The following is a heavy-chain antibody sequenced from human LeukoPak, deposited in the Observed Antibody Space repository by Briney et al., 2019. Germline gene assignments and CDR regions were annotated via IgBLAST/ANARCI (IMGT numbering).Heavy chain of an antibody. CDR1: VGSIRTYY. D-gene: IGHD4-17*01. J-gene: IGHJ6*02. V-gene: IGHV4-59*01. Sequence: SGTLSLTFTGSVGSIRTYYWSGIRQPPGKGLEGIGCISHRGSTDDNPSLKSRLNMSVDTSPNKFSLKLTSVTAADTAMYYCARGLRPRDYYYGLDVWGPGTTVTVSS. CDR2: ISHRGST. CDR3: ARGLRPRDYYYGLDV.